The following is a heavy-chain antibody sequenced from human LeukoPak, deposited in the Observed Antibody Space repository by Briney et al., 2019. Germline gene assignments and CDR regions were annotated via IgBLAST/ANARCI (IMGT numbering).Heavy chain of an antibody. J-gene: IGHJ4*02. V-gene: IGHV1-69*13. CDR1: GYTFTSYG. Sequence: GASVKVSCKASGYTFTSYGISWVRQAPGQGLEWMGGIIPIFGTANYAQKFQGRVTITADESTSTAYMELSSLRSEDTAVYYCARDLGVGGSEAVAGEFDYWGQGTLVTVSS. CDR2: IIPIFGTA. D-gene: IGHD6-19*01. CDR3: ARDLGVGGSEAVAGEFDY.